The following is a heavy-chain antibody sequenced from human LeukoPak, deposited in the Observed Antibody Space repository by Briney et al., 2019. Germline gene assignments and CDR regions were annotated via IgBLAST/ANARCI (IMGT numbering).Heavy chain of an antibody. J-gene: IGHJ4*02. D-gene: IGHD3-10*01. CDR3: ARGSGPDY. V-gene: IGHV4-34*01. Sequence: PSETLSLTCTVSGGSISSYYWSWIRQPPGKGLEWIGEINHSGSTNYNPSLKSRVTISVDTSKNQFSLKLSSVTAADTAVYYCARGSGPDYWGQGTLVTVSS. CDR2: INHSGST. CDR1: GGSISSYY.